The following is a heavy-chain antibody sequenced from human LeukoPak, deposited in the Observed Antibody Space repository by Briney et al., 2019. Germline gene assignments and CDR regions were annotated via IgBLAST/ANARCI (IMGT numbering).Heavy chain of an antibody. CDR3: ARAAVFDY. CDR2: ISYDGSNK. V-gene: IGHV3-30*04. Sequence: GGSLRLSCAASGFTFSSYAMHWVRQAPGKGLEWVAVISYDGSNKYYADSVKGRFTIPRDNSKNTLYLQMNSLRAEDTAVYYCARAAVFDYWGQGTLVTVSS. CDR1: GFTFSSYA. J-gene: IGHJ4*02.